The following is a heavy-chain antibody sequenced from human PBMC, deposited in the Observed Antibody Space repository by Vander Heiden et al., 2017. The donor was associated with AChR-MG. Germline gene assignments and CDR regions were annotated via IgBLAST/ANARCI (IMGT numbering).Heavy chain of an antibody. J-gene: IGHJ5*02. D-gene: IGHD6-6*01. CDR1: GFTFSGHW. V-gene: IGHV3-74*01. CDR3: TREISSYNWFDP. CDR2: INGDGSRT. Sequence: EAQLVESGGGLVQPGGSLRLSCAASGFTFSGHWTHGVRQDPGKGLMWVSRINGDGSRTNYADAVKGRFTISRDNAKNTLYLQMISLRDEDTGVYYCTREISSYNWFDPWGQGTHVTVSS.